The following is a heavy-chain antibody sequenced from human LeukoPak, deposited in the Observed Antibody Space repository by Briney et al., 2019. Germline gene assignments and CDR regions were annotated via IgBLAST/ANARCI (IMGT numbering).Heavy chain of an antibody. CDR1: GYTFTGYY. D-gene: IGHD3-22*01. Sequence: GASVKVSCTASGYTFTGYYMHWVRQAPGQGLEWMGWINPNSGGTNYAQKFQGRVTMTRDTSISTAYMEQSRLRSDDTAGYYCARVLLTYYFDSSGYYDYWGQGTLVTVSS. CDR3: ARVLLTYYFDSSGYYDY. V-gene: IGHV1-2*02. CDR2: INPNSGGT. J-gene: IGHJ4*02.